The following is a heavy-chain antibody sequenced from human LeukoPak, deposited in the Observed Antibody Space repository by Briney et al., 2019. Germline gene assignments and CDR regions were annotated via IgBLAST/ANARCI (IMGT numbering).Heavy chain of an antibody. CDR2: VDPENGET. J-gene: IGHJ4*02. V-gene: IGHV1-69-2*01. CDR1: GYTFTDYY. CDR3: ATNELEAVGY. D-gene: IGHD1-1*01. Sequence: GASVKVSCKASGYTFTDYYMHWVQQAPGKGLEWMGRVDPENGETIYAEKFQGRVTITADTSTDTAYMELSSLRSEDTAVYYCATNELEAVGYWGQGTLVTVSS.